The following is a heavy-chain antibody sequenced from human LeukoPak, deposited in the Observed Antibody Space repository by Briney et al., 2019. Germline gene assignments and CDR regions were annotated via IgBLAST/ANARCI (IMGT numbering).Heavy chain of an antibody. CDR2: MNPDSGHT. D-gene: IGHD1-26*01. CDR3: ARSIVGVRKRNDY. CDR1: GYTFTSYD. Sequence: ASVKVSCKASGYTFTSYDIIWVRQASGQGLEWMGWMNPDSGHTGYAQKFQGRVTMTRTTSISTAYMELTSLTSEDSAVYYCARSIVGVRKRNDYWGQGTLVTVSS. V-gene: IGHV1-8*01. J-gene: IGHJ4*02.